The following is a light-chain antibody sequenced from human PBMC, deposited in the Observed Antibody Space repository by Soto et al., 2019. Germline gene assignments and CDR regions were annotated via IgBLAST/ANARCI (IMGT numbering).Light chain of an antibody. J-gene: IGKJ4*01. CDR3: QQANSFPLT. V-gene: IGKV1-12*01. CDR2: DAS. Sequence: DIQITQSPSTLSASVGDRVTITCRASQSITSWLAWYQQKPGKAPNLLIYDASSLQSGVPSRFSGSGSGTDFTLTISSLQPEDFATYYCQQANSFPLTFGGGTKVDIK. CDR1: QSITSW.